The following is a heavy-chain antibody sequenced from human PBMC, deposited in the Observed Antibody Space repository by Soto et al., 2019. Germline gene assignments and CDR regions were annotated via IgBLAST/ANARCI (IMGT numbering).Heavy chain of an antibody. CDR3: AKDMSSSLALANDY. D-gene: IGHD6-6*01. J-gene: IGHJ4*02. Sequence: GGSLRLSCAASGFTFDDYAMHWVRQAPGKGLEWVSGISWNSGSIGYADSVKGRFTISRDNAKNSLYLQMNSLRAEDTALYYCAKDMSSSLALANDYWGQGTLVTVSS. CDR2: ISWNSGSI. V-gene: IGHV3-9*01. CDR1: GFTFDDYA.